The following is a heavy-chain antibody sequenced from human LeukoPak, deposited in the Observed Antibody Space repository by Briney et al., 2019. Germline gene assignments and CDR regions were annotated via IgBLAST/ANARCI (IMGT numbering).Heavy chain of an antibody. CDR2: INPNTAGT. D-gene: IGHD4-11*01. CDR1: GYTFTGYY. J-gene: IGHJ6*03. Sequence: ASVKVSCKASGYTFTGYYFHWVRQAPGQGLEWMGWINPNTAGTNYAQKFLGGVTLTWDTSISTAYMELNRLTSDDTAVYYCATAAGDYRAGHYYYMGVWGKGTSVTVSS. CDR3: ATAAGDYRAGHYYYMGV. V-gene: IGHV1-2*02.